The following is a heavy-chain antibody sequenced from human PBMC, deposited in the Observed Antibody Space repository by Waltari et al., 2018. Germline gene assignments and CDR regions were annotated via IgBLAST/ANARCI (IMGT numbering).Heavy chain of an antibody. CDR1: GFRFSNYW. CDR2: ISDDETSI. V-gene: IGHV3-74*01. J-gene: IGHJ6*02. CDR3: ARLAPRTYRSPVPARHYYYGMDV. D-gene: IGHD3-10*01. Sequence: ESGGGLVQPGDSLRLSCAGSGFRFSNYWMNWVRQAPGKGLVWVARISDDETSISYADSVKGRFTISRDNAKNTVYLQMKRLRVEDTAVYYCARLAPRTYRSPVPARHYYYGMDVWGQGTTVTVSS.